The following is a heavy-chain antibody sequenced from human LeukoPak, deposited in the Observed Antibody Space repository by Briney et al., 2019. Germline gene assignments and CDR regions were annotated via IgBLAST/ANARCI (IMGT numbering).Heavy chain of an antibody. CDR2: INTNTGNP. D-gene: IGHD3-10*01. CDR1: GYTFTSYA. V-gene: IGHV7-4-1*02. J-gene: IGHJ5*02. Sequence: GASVKVSCKASGYTFTSYAMNWVRQAPGQGLEWMGWINTNTGNPTYAQGFTGRFVFSLDTSVSTAYLQISSLKAEDTAVYYCARDFGGSKAELDWFDPWGQGTLVTVSS. CDR3: ARDFGGSKAELDWFDP.